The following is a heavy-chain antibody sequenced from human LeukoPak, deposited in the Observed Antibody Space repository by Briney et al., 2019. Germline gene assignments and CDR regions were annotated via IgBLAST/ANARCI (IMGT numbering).Heavy chain of an antibody. V-gene: IGHV4-59*01. D-gene: IGHD3-10*01. CDR3: ARNMVRGVIISPYFDY. Sequence: SETLSLTCTVSGGSISSYYWSWIRQPSGKGLEWIGYIHYSGSTNFNPYLKRRVTISVDTSKNQLSLKLSSVTAADTAVYYCARNMVRGVIISPYFDYWGQGTLVTVSS. CDR2: IHYSGST. J-gene: IGHJ4*02. CDR1: GGSISSYY.